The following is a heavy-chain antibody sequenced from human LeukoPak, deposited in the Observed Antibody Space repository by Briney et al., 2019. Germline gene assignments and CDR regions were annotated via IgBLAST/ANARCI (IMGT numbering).Heavy chain of an antibody. V-gene: IGHV4-30-4*08. CDR3: ARGTPSYMDV. D-gene: IGHD2-15*01. Sequence: SQTLSLTCTVSGGSISSGDYYWSWLRQPPGKGLEWIGYIYYSGSTYYNPSIKSRVTISVDTSKNQFSLKLSSVTAADTAVYYCARGTPSYMDVWGKGTTVTVSS. CDR1: GGSISSGDYY. J-gene: IGHJ6*03. CDR2: IYYSGST.